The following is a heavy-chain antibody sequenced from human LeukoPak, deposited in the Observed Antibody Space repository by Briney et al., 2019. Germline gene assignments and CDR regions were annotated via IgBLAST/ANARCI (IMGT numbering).Heavy chain of an antibody. CDR3: ARDYGGSSPFDY. D-gene: IGHD4-23*01. V-gene: IGHV3-21*01. J-gene: IGHJ4*02. Sequence: GGSLRLSCAASGFTFSSYNMNWVRQAPGKGLEWVSSISTSSSYIYYADSVKGRFTISRDNAKNSLYLQMNSLRAEDTAVYYCARDYGGSSPFDYWGQGTLVTVSS. CDR2: ISTSSSYI. CDR1: GFTFSSYN.